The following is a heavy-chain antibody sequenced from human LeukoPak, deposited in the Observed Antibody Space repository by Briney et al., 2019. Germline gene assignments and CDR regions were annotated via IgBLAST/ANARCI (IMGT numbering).Heavy chain of an antibody. V-gene: IGHV3-30*03. D-gene: IGHD3-10*01. CDR3: ATLRYGLGSYYADY. J-gene: IGHJ4*02. CDR2: ISYDGSNK. Sequence: PGRSLRFSCAASGFTFSNYGMHWVRQAPGKGLDWVAIISYDGSNKYYADSVKGRFTISRDNSKSTLYLQMNSLRTEDTAVYFCATLRYGLGSYYADYWGQGTLVTVSS. CDR1: GFTFSNYG.